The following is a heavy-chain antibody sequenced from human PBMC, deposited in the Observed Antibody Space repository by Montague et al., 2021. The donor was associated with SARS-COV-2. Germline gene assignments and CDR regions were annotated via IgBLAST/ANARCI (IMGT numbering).Heavy chain of an antibody. Sequence: TLSLTCTVSGGSISSGYFYWSWIRRPAGKGLEWIGLIYSGGNTNYNPSLKSRVTISVDTSKNQFSLKLSSVTAADTAVYYCASVYTVTYYFDYWGRGTLVTVSS. D-gene: IGHD4-17*01. CDR2: IYSGGNT. CDR3: ASVYTVTYYFDY. CDR1: GGSISSGYFY. J-gene: IGHJ4*02. V-gene: IGHV4-61*02.